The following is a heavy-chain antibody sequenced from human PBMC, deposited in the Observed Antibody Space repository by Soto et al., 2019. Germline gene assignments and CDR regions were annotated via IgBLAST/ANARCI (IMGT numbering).Heavy chain of an antibody. CDR2: TSGSGGST. V-gene: IGHV3-23*01. Sequence: HPGGSLRLSCAASGFTFSSYAMSWVRRAPGKGLEWVSATSGSGGSTYYADSVKGRFTISRDNSKNTLYLQMNSLRAEDTAVYYCAPVESLYYDSSGYYHYWGQGTLVTVSS. D-gene: IGHD3-22*01. J-gene: IGHJ4*02. CDR3: APVESLYYDSSGYYHY. CDR1: GFTFSSYA.